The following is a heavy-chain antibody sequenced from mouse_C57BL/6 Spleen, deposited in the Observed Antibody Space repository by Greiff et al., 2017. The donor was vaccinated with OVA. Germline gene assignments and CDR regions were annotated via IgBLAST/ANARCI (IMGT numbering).Heavy chain of an antibody. CDR3: ARERDGSSYSWFAY. V-gene: IGHV1-80*01. Sequence: QVQLKESGAELVKPGASVKISCKASGYAFSSYWMNWVKQRTGKGLEWIGQIYPGDGDTNYNGKFKGKATLTADKSSSTAYMQLSSLTSEDSAVYFCARERDGSSYSWFAYWGQGTLVTVSA. CDR2: IYPGDGDT. CDR1: GYAFSSYW. D-gene: IGHD1-1*01. J-gene: IGHJ3*01.